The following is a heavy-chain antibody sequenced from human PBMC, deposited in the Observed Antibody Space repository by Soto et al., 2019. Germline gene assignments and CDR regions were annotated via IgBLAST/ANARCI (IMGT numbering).Heavy chain of an antibody. Sequence: QVQLVESGGGLVQPGRSLRLSCAASGFMFRNFAIHWVRQAPGKGLEWVAVISYDGHNKFYGDSVKGRFTISRDNSKNTVYLQMNSLSAEETAVYYWAKEIMASAVDHGEYFQRWGQGTLVTVSS. D-gene: IGHD2-8*01. V-gene: IGHV3-30*18. CDR3: AKEIMASAVDHGEYFQR. CDR1: GFMFRNFA. CDR2: ISYDGHNK. J-gene: IGHJ1*01.